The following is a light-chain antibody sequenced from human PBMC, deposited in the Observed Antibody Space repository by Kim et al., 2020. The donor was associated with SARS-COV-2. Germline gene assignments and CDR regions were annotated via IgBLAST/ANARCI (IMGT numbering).Light chain of an antibody. CDR3: QQSYIIPFA. V-gene: IGKV1-39*01. CDR1: QSISSH. Sequence: DIQMTQSPSSLSASVGDSVTITCRTSQSISSHLNWYHQKPGRAPKLLISAASTLQGGGPSRCSGSGSETVFTLTISSLQPEGFATYFCQQSYIIPFAVGPGTKVDI. CDR2: AAS. J-gene: IGKJ3*01.